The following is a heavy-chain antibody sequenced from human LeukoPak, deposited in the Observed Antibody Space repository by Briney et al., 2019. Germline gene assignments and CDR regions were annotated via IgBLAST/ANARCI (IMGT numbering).Heavy chain of an antibody. V-gene: IGHV4-38-2*02. CDR2: IYYRGTA. J-gene: IGHJ4*02. Sequence: SETLSLTCTVSGYSISSGYDWGWIRQPPGKGLEWIGSIYYRGTAYSFPSLKSRVTISVDTSKNQFSLKLTTVTAADTAVYYCARQWLGYFFDFWGQGTLVTVSS. CDR3: ARQWLGYFFDF. D-gene: IGHD6-19*01. CDR1: GYSISSGYD.